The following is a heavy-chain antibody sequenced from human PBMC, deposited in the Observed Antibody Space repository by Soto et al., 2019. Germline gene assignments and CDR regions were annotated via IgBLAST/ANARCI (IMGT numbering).Heavy chain of an antibody. Sequence: ASVKVTCKASVYTFTSYAMHWVRQAPAQRLEWMGWINAGNGNTKYSQKFQGRVTITRDTSASTAYMELSSLRSEDTAVYYCARNLMDYDILTGYDMAYYFDYWG. V-gene: IGHV1-3*01. CDR2: INAGNGNT. D-gene: IGHD3-9*01. J-gene: IGHJ4*01. CDR3: ARNLMDYDILTGYDMAYYFDY. CDR1: VYTFTSYA.